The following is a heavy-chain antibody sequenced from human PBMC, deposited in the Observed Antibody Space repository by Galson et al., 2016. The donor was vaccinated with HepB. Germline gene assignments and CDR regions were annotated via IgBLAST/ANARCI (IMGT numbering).Heavy chain of an antibody. J-gene: IGHJ6*04. CDR3: AREEAMVQGVRMKIFAGLHYYGMDV. V-gene: IGHV3-33*01. Sequence: SLRLSCAASGFTFSRYGMHWVRQTPGKGLEWVAGILYDESNEKYADSVKGRFTISRDNSKNTLNLQMNSLRVEDTATYYCAREEAMVQGVRMKIFAGLHYYGMDVWGKGTTVTASS. CDR2: ILYDESNE. CDR1: GFTFSRYG. D-gene: IGHD3-10*01.